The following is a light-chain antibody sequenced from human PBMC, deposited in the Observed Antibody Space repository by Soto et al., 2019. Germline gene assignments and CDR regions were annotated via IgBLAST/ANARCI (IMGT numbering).Light chain of an antibody. CDR2: EVS. J-gene: IGLJ2*01. Sequence: QSALTQPASVSGSPGQSITISCIGTSSDVNDYNYVSWYQQSPGKAPKLLIYEVSHRPSGVSSRFSGSKSGITASLTISGLQGEDEAYYYCSSYTSRTTLGFGGGTKLTVL. V-gene: IGLV2-14*01. CDR1: SSDVNDYNY. CDR3: SSYTSRTTLG.